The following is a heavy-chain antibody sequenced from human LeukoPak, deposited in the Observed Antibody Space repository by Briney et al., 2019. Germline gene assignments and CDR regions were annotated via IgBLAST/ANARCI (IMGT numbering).Heavy chain of an antibody. D-gene: IGHD1-14*01. V-gene: IGHV4-39*07. CDR1: GGSVSSGSYY. Sequence: SETLSLTCTVSGGSVSSGSYYWGWVRQPPGKGLEWIGSIYYSGTTYYNPSLESRVTISVDTSKNQFSLKLSSVTAADTAIYYCARGTGAYWYFDLWGRGTLVTVSS. CDR2: IYYSGTT. CDR3: ARGTGAYWYFDL. J-gene: IGHJ2*01.